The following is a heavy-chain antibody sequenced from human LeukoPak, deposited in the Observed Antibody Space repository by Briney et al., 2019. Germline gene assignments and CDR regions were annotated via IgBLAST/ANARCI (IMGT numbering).Heavy chain of an antibody. CDR2: IYHSGST. D-gene: IGHD1-14*01. J-gene: IGHJ4*02. CDR1: GGSIRSGSYS. Sequence: SQTLSLTCAVSGGSIRSGSYSWSWIRQPPGKGLEWIGYIYHSGSTYYNPSLKSRVTISVDRSKNQFSLKLSSVTAADTAVYYCARGGAVTTGTYDHPDYFDYWGQGTLVTVSS. V-gene: IGHV4-30-2*01. CDR3: ARGGAVTTGTYDHPDYFDY.